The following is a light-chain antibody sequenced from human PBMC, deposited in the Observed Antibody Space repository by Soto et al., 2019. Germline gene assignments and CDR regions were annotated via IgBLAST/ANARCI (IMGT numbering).Light chain of an antibody. J-gene: IGLJ2*01. Sequence: QSVLTQPPSASGTPGQRVTISCSGSSSNIGSNAVNWYQQLPGTAPKLLIYNTNQRPSGVPDRFSGSKSGTSASLAISGLQSEDEADYYCATWKDSPRDVVFGGGTKLTVL. CDR2: NTN. V-gene: IGLV1-44*01. CDR3: ATWKDSPRDVV. CDR1: SSNIGSNA.